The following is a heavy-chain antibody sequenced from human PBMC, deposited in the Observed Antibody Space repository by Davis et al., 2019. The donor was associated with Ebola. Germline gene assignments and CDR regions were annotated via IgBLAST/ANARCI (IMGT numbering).Heavy chain of an antibody. CDR1: GYTFTSYG. CDR2: ISAYNGNT. J-gene: IGHJ6*04. D-gene: IGHD3-3*01. V-gene: IGHV1-18*01. Sequence: AASVKVSCKASGYTFTSYGISWVRQAPGQGLEWMGWISAYNGNTNYAQKLQGRVTITRDTSASTAYMELSSLRSEDTAVYYCAKSGLSFGVVKYHYGMDVWGKGTTVTVSS. CDR3: AKSGLSFGVVKYHYGMDV.